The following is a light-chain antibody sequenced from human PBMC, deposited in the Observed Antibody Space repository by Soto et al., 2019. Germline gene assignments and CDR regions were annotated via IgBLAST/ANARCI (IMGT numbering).Light chain of an antibody. J-gene: IGKJ5*01. Sequence: DIQMTQSPSSLSASVGDRVSITCRASQSIRSHLNWYQHKAGKAPKVLIYAASSLQGGVPSRFSGSGSGTDFTLTISSLQPEDFATYYCQQSYSTPITFGQGTRLEIK. CDR3: QQSYSTPIT. CDR1: QSIRSH. V-gene: IGKV1-39*01. CDR2: AAS.